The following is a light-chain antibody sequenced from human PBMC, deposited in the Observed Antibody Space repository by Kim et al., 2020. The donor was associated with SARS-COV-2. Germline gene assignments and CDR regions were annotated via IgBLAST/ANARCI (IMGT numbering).Light chain of an antibody. V-gene: IGKV3-15*01. CDR1: QNIRDN. CDR3: QQYNDWRT. J-gene: IGKJ1*01. CDR2: DAS. Sequence: SVSPGARATVSCRASQNIRDNLAWYQQKPGQAPRLLIYDASTRATDIPARFSGSGSGTEFTLTISSLQSEDCALYYCQQYNDWRTFGQGTKVDIK.